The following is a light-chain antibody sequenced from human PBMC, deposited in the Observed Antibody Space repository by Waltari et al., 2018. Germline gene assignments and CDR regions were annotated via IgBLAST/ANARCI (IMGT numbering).Light chain of an antibody. Sequence: QLVLTQSPSASASLGASVKLTCTLSSGHSNNIVAWHQQQPEKGPRFLMKVNSDGSHSKGDEIPDRFSGSSSGAERYLTISTVQSEDEAVYYCQTGGHGTWVFGGGTKLTVL. CDR3: QTGGHGTWV. CDR2: VNSDGSH. CDR1: SGHSNNI. J-gene: IGLJ3*02. V-gene: IGLV4-69*02.